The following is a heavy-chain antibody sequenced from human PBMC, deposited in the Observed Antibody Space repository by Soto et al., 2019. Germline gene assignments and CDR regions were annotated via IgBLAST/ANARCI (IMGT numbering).Heavy chain of an antibody. CDR2: IYGGGRT. Sequence: PGGSLRLACSSSGFTIVANYMSCVGQAPGKRREWVSVIYGGGRTYYAESVRARFTTSRYNSNNTVSLHMHTLTGADTAVYFCVRGGWTEWFDPWGQGTTVTVSS. CDR1: GFTIVANY. J-gene: IGHJ5*02. CDR3: VRGGWTEWFDP. V-gene: IGHV3-53*01. D-gene: IGHD2-15*01.